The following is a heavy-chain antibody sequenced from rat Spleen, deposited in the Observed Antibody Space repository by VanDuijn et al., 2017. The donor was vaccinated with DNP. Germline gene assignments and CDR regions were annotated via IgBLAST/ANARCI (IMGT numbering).Heavy chain of an antibody. V-gene: IGHV5-25*01. Sequence: EVHLVESGGGLVQPGRSLKLSCVASGFSFRNYYMAWVRQTPNRGLEWVAMISHSDGTTYYPDSVKGRFTISRDNAESSLYLQMNSLKSEDTATYYCAREQHYHFDYWGQGVMVTVSS. CDR1: GFSFRNYY. J-gene: IGHJ2*01. D-gene: IGHD1-10*01. CDR2: ISHSDGTT. CDR3: AREQHYHFDY.